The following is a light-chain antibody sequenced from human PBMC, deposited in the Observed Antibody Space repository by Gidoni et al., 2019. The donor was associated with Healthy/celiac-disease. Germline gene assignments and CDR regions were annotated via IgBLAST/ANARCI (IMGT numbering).Light chain of an antibody. V-gene: IGKV1-39*01. CDR2: GAS. CDR3: QQSNNRPHT. J-gene: IGKJ4*01. CDR1: QSISSY. Sequence: DVQMTPPPSSLSSSVGERVTIPCRASQSISSYLDWYQQKPGKAPRLLIYGASSMESGIPARFSGSGSGTEFTLTISSLQPEDFATYYCQQSNNRPHTFGGGTKVEIK.